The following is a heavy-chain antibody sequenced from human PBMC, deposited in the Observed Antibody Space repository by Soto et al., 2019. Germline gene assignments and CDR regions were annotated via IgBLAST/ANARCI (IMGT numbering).Heavy chain of an antibody. J-gene: IGHJ6*02. CDR1: GFTFSSYW. CDR3: AREEGAAFYYDGMDV. CDR2: INSDGRST. Sequence: EVQLVESGGGLVQPGGSLRLSCAASGFTFSSYWMHWVRQAPGKGLVWVSRINSDGRSTSYADSVKGRFTISRDNAKNTLYLHMNNLRAEDTAVYYCAREEGAAFYYDGMDVWGQGTTVTISS. V-gene: IGHV3-74*01.